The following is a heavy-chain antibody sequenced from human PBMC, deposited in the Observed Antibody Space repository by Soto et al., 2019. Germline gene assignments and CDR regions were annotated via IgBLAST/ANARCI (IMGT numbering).Heavy chain of an antibody. D-gene: IGHD6-6*01. V-gene: IGHV1-69*05. CDR1: GGTFSSYA. CDR3: ARSSGSAYWFDP. J-gene: IGHJ5*02. CDR2: IIPIFGTA. Sequence: ASVKVSCTASGGTFSSYATSWVRQAPGQGLEWMGGIIPIFGTANYAQKLQGRVTMTTDTSTSTAYMELRSLRSDDTAVYYCARSSGSAYWFDPWGQGTLVTVSS.